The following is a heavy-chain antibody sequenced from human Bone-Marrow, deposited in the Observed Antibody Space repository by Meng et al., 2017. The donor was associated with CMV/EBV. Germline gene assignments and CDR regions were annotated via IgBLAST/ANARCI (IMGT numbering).Heavy chain of an antibody. Sequence: MHWVNQAPCKGLEWVAVIWYDGSNKYYAASVKGRFTISRDNSKNTLYLQMNSLRAEDTAVYYCAKDSSNYDFWSGYYTYYYYYGMDVWGQGTTVTVSS. CDR2: IWYDGSNK. CDR3: AKDSSNYDFWSGYYTYYYYYGMDV. V-gene: IGHV3-33*06. D-gene: IGHD3-3*01. J-gene: IGHJ6*02.